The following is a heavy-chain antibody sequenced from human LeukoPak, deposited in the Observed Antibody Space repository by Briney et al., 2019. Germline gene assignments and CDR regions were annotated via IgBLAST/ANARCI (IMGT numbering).Heavy chain of an antibody. CDR3: ARHAYVLRYLDWYGSSRGPFDY. V-gene: IGHV4-34*01. D-gene: IGHD3-9*01. CDR2: INHSGST. CDR1: GGSFSGYY. J-gene: IGHJ4*02. Sequence: SETLSLTCAVYGGSFSGYYWSWIRQPPGKGLEWIGEINHSGSTNYNPSLKSRVTISVDTSKNQFSLKLSSVTAADTAVYYCARHAYVLRYLDWYGSSRGPFDYWGQGTLVTVSS.